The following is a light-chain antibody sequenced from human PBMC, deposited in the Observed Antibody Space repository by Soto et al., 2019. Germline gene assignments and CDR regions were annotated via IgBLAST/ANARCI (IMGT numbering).Light chain of an antibody. CDR2: GAS. CDR3: QRYKNSTPWT. CDR1: QSVSSN. Sequence: EIVMTQSPATLSVSPGERATLSCRASQSVSSNLAWYQQKPGQAPRLLIYGASTRATGIPARFSGSGSGTESTLTLSSLRSEDFAFYYCQRYKNSTPWTFGQGTKVEIK. V-gene: IGKV3-15*01. J-gene: IGKJ1*01.